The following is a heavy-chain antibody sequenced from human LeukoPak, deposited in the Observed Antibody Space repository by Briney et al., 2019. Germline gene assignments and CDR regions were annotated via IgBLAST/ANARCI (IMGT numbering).Heavy chain of an antibody. V-gene: IGHV3-23*01. J-gene: IGHJ4*02. Sequence: GGSLRLSCAASGFTFSTYWMHWVRQAPGKGLEWVSAISGSGGSTYYADSVKGRFTISRDNSKNTLYLQMNSLRAEDTAVYYCATDGLIAARTFDYWGQGTLVTVSS. CDR1: GFTFSTYW. CDR2: ISGSGGST. D-gene: IGHD1-7*01. CDR3: ATDGLIAARTFDY.